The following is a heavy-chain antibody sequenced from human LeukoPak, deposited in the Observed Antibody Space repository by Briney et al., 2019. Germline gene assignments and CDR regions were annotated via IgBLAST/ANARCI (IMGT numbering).Heavy chain of an antibody. D-gene: IGHD1-14*01. Sequence: PGGSLRLSCAASGFTFSSYSMNWVRQAPGKGLEWVSSISTSSSYIYYADSVKGRFIISRDDSKNTLSLQMNDLRVEDTAVYYCARERPDSRNLDSWGRGALVTVSS. CDR1: GFTFSSYS. V-gene: IGHV3-21*01. J-gene: IGHJ4*02. CDR2: ISTSSSYI. CDR3: ARERPDSRNLDS.